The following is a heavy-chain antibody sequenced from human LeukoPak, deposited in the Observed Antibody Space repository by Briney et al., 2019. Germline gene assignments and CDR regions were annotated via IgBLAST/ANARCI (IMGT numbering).Heavy chain of an antibody. D-gene: IGHD3-22*01. CDR2: TYYRSKWYN. Sequence: SQTLSLTCAISGDSVSNNNAAWNWIRQSPSRGLEWLGRTYYRSKWYNDYAVSVKSRITINPDTSKNQFSLQLNSVTPEDTAVYFCARVKEEFSSGSAFDIWGQGTMVTVSS. CDR1: GDSVSNNNAA. CDR3: ARVKEEFSSGSAFDI. V-gene: IGHV6-1*01. J-gene: IGHJ3*02.